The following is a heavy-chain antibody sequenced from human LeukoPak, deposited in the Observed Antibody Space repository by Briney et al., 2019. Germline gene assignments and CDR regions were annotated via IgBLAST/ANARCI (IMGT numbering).Heavy chain of an antibody. Sequence: ASVKISCKVSGYTFTDYYMHWVQQAPGKGLEWMGLVDPEDGETLYAEKFQGRVTITADTSTDTAYMELSSLRSEDTAVYYCATARIMITFGGAAPRQDNDYWGQGTLVTVSS. CDR3: ATARIMITFGGAAPRQDNDY. CDR2: VDPEDGET. V-gene: IGHV1-69-2*01. CDR1: GYTFTDYY. J-gene: IGHJ4*02. D-gene: IGHD3-16*01.